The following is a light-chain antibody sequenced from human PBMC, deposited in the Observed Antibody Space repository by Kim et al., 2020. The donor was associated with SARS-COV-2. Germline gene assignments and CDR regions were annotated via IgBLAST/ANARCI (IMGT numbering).Light chain of an antibody. J-gene: IGKJ4*01. CDR2: GAS. V-gene: IGKV3-15*01. CDR1: QSVSSN. CDR3: QQCNSWPLT. Sequence: VSPGERATLFCRASQSVSSNLAWYQQKPGQAPRLLIYGASTRATGIPARFSGSGSGTEFTLTISSLQSEDFAVYYCQQCNSWPLTFGGGTKVDIK.